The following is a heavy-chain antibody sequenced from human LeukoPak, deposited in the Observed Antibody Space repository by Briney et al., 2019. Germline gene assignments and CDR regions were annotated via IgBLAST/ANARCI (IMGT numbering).Heavy chain of an antibody. CDR1: GYTFTGYY. Sequence: GASVTVSCKASGYTFTGYYMHWVRQAPGQGLEWMGWINPNSGGTNYAQKFQGRVTMTRDTSISTAYMELSRLRSDDTAVYYCALASAPYYYDSSFDYWGQGTLVTVSS. D-gene: IGHD3-22*01. CDR2: INPNSGGT. CDR3: ALASAPYYYDSSFDY. J-gene: IGHJ4*02. V-gene: IGHV1-2*02.